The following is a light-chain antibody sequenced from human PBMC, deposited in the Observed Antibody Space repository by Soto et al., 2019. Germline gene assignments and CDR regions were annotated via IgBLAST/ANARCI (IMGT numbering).Light chain of an antibody. CDR2: DVT. V-gene: IGLV2-11*01. J-gene: IGLJ3*02. Sequence: QSVLTQPRSVSGSPGQSVTISCTGTSSDVGGYNYVSWYQQHPGKAPKLMIYDVTKRPSGVPDRFSGSKSGNTASLTISGLQAEDEVDYYCYSYAGSYTWVFGGGTKVTVL. CDR3: YSYAGSYTWV. CDR1: SSDVGGYNY.